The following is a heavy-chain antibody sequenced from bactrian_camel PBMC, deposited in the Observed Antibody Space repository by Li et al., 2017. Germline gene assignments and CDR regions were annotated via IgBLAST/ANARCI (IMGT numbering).Heavy chain of an antibody. CDR3: AADSKRALGAGGGQDYPLATDFDY. J-gene: IGHJ6*01. CDR2: ILTIGGDE. D-gene: IGHD4*01. CDR1: GYTSSSNC. V-gene: IGHV3S28*01. Sequence: QLVESGGGSVQAGGSLRVSCAASGYTSSSNCMAWFRQAPGKEREGVARILTIGGDEEYAVPVKGRFAIYQDDSRRMVSLQMNDLKPEDTAMYSCAADSKRALGAGGGQDYPLATDFDYWGQGTQVTVS.